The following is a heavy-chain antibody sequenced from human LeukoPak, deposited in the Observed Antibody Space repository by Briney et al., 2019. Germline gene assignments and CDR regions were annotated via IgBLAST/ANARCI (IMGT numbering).Heavy chain of an antibody. Sequence: PSETLSLTCAVYGGSFSGYYWGWIRQPPGKGLEWIGIIYQSGSTYYNPSLESRVTISVNTSKNQFSLEVRSVTAADTAVYNCARVREVENYMDVWGKGTTVTVSS. D-gene: IGHD5-24*01. J-gene: IGHJ6*03. CDR2: IYQSGST. CDR3: ARVREVENYMDV. CDR1: GGSFSGYY. V-gene: IGHV4-34*01.